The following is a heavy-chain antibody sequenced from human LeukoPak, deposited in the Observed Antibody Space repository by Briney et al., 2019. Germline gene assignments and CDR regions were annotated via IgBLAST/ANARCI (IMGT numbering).Heavy chain of an antibody. CDR3: ARDILATSIAAPYY. V-gene: IGHV4-39*07. D-gene: IGHD6-13*01. CDR1: GGSISSRTYY. CDR2: IFYSGRT. Sequence: SETLSLTCTVSGGSISSRTYYWGWIRQPPGKWLEWIGSIFYSGRTYYNPSLKSRVTMSVDTSKNQFSLRLSSVNAADTAVYYCARDILATSIAAPYYWGQGTLVTVSS. J-gene: IGHJ4*02.